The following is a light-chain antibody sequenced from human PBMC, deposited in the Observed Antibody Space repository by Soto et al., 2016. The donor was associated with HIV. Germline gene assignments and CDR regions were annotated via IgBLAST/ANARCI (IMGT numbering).Light chain of an antibody. CDR3: V. CDR1: NVGSKS. V-gene: IGLV3-21*01. Sequence: SYELTQPPSLSVAPRKTARITCGGNNVGSKSVQWYQQKPGQAPILVLYDDSDRPSGIPERFSGSNSGDTATLTISRVEAGDASTDLVVFGGGTKLTVL. CDR2: DDS. J-gene: IGLJ2*01.